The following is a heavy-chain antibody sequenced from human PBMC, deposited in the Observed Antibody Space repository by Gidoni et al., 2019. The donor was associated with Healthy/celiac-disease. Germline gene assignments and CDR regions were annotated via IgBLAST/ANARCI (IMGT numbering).Heavy chain of an antibody. CDR3: AKDGGLDYYYYYGMDV. CDR2: ISWNSGSI. J-gene: IGHJ6*02. Sequence: EVQLVESVGGLVQPGRSLRLSCAASGFTFDDYAMHWVRQAPGKGLEWVSGISWNSGSIGYADSVKGRFTISRDNAKNSLYLQMNSLRAEDTALYYCAKDGGLDYYYYYGMDVWGQGTTVTVSS. CDR1: GFTFDDYA. V-gene: IGHV3-9*01.